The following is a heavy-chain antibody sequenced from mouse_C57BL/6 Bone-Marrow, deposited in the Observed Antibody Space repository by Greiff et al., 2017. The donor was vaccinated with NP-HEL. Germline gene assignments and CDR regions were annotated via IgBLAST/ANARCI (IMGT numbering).Heavy chain of an antibody. J-gene: IGHJ3*01. Sequence: VQLQQPGAELVRPGASVTLSCKASGYTFTDYEMHWVKQTPVHGLEWIGAIDPETGGTAYNQKFKGKAILTADKSCSTAYMELRSLTSEDSAVYYWTRGYYDAWFAYWGQGTLVTVSA. D-gene: IGHD2-4*01. CDR3: TRGYYDAWFAY. CDR2: IDPETGGT. V-gene: IGHV1-15*01. CDR1: GYTFTDYE.